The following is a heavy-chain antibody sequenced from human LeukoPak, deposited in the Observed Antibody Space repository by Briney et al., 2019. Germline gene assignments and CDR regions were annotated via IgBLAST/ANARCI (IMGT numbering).Heavy chain of an antibody. CDR1: GYTFTSYD. Sequence: ASVKVSCKASGYTFTSYDINWVRQATGQGLEWTGWMNPNSGNTGYAQKFQGRVTMTRNTSISTAYMELSSLRSEDTAVYYCARLAAGTANVVDYWGQGTLVTVSS. V-gene: IGHV1-8*01. CDR3: ARLAAGTANVVDY. CDR2: MNPNSGNT. J-gene: IGHJ4*02. D-gene: IGHD6-19*01.